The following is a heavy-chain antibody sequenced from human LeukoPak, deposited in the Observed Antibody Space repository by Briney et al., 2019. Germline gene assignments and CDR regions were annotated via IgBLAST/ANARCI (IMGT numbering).Heavy chain of an antibody. CDR2: ISAYNGNT. CDR3: ARGGGGARVSYYYMVG. J-gene: IGHJ6*03. Sequence: GASVKVSCKASGYTFTSYGISWVRQAPGQGLEWMGWISAYNGNTNYAQKLQGRVTMTTDPSTSTAYMELRSLRSEDTAVHYCARGGGGARVSYYYMVGSGKGSTATVSS. D-gene: IGHD3-10*01. CDR1: GYTFTSYG. V-gene: IGHV1-18*01.